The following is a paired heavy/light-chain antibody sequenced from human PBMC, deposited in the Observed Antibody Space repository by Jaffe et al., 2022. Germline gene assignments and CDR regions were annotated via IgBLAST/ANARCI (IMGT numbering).Heavy chain of an antibody. CDR1: GYSISSGYY. J-gene: IGHJ5*02. V-gene: IGHV4-38-2*01. Sequence: QVQLQESGPGLVKPSETLSLTCAVSGYSISSGYYWGWIRQPPGKGLEWIGSIYHSGSTYYNPSLKSRVTISVDTSKNQFSLKLSSVTAADTAVYYCARGGVTMVRGVIPNNWFDPWGQGTLVTVSS. CDR3: ARGGVTMVRGVIPNNWFDP. CDR2: IYHSGST. D-gene: IGHD3-10*01.
Light chain of an antibody. J-gene: IGLJ1*01. Sequence: QSALTQPASVSGSPGQSITISCTGTSSDVGSYNLVSWYQQHPGKAPKLMIYEVSKRPSGVSNRFSGSKSGNTASLTISGLQAEDEADYYCCSYAGSSTSLVFGTGTKVTVL. V-gene: IGLV2-23*02. CDR3: CSYAGSSTSLV. CDR2: EVS. CDR1: SSDVGSYNL.